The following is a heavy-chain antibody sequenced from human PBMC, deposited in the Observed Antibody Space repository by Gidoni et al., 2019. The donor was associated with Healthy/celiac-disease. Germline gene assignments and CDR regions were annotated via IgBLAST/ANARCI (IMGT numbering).Heavy chain of an antibody. CDR3: AKKGEDDRSGYIDY. J-gene: IGHJ4*02. CDR1: GFTFSSYA. V-gene: IGHV3-23*01. Sequence: EVQLLESGGGLVQPGGSLRLSCAASGFTFSSYAMSWVRQAPGKGLGWVSAISGSGGSTYYADSVKGRFTISRDNSKNTLYLQMNSLRAEDTAVYYCAKKGEDDRSGYIDYWGQGTLVTVSS. CDR2: ISGSGGST. D-gene: IGHD3-22*01.